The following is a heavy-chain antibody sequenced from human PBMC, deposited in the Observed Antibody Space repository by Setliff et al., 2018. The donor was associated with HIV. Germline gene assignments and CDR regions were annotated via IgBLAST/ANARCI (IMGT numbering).Heavy chain of an antibody. Sequence: GGSLRLSCAASGFTFSPYWMHWVRQAPGKGRVWVSRINSDGTSTTYADSVKGRFTISIDNAKNTLYLQMNSLRAEDTAVYYCASGLSYDYDRSSDTFDYWGQGTLVTVSS. J-gene: IGHJ4*02. CDR3: ASGLSYDYDRSSDTFDY. D-gene: IGHD3-22*01. CDR2: INSDGTST. V-gene: IGHV3-74*03. CDR1: GFTFSPYW.